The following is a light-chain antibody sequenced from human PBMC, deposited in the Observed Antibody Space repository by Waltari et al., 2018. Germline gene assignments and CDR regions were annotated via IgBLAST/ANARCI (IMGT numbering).Light chain of an antibody. CDR2: GAS. CDR1: QTVRTTY. J-gene: IGKJ4*01. Sequence: EIVLPQSPGTRPWAPGERATLPCRASQTVRTTYLAWYQQKPGQAPTLLIYGASSRATGIPDRFSDSGSGTDFSLTISSLEPEDFAVYYCQQYDISPLTFGGGTKVEIK. V-gene: IGKV3-20*01. CDR3: QQYDISPLT.